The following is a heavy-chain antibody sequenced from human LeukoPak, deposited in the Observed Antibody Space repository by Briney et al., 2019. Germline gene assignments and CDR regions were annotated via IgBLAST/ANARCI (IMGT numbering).Heavy chain of an antibody. Sequence: VASVKVSCKASGYTFTGYYMHWVRQAPGQGLEWMGWINPNSGGTNYAQKFQGRVTMTRDTSISTAYMELSRLRSDDTAVYYCARDPNLYCSSTSCYVGWFDPWGQGTLVTVSS. D-gene: IGHD2-2*01. CDR1: GYTFTGYY. V-gene: IGHV1-2*02. CDR3: ARDPNLYCSSTSCYVGWFDP. J-gene: IGHJ5*02. CDR2: INPNSGGT.